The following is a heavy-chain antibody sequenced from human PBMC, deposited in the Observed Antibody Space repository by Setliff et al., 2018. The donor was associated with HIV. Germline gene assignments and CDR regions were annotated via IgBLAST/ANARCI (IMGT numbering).Heavy chain of an antibody. J-gene: IGHJ4*02. D-gene: IGHD3-10*01. CDR1: GDSISRSRYY. CDR2: FYYSGST. V-gene: IGHV4-39*02. Sequence: PSETLSLTCVVSGDSISRSRYYWGWIRQPPGKGLEWIGSFYYSGSTSYNPSLKSRVTISGDTSKNQVSLKLSSVTAADTAVYFCAREGAGSGSYYLDFWGQGILVTVSS. CDR3: AREGAGSGSYYLDF.